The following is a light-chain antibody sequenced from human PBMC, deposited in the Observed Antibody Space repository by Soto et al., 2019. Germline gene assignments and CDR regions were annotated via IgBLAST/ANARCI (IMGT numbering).Light chain of an antibody. CDR2: AAS. V-gene: IGKV1-39*01. J-gene: IGKJ2*01. Sequence: DIQMTQSPSSLSASVGDRVTITCRASQSISSYLNWYQQKPGKAPKLLIYAASSWKSGVPSRFSGSAAATDFTLISSRLHPEYFASYYCQQSDGTLFTFGQGTKLEIK. CDR3: QQSDGTLFT. CDR1: QSISSY.